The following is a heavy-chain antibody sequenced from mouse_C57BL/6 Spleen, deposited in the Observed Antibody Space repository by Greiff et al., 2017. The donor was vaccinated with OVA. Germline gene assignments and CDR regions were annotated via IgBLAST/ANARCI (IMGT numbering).Heavy chain of an antibody. CDR1: GYAFSSYW. D-gene: IGHD3-1*01. CDR2: IYPGDGDT. CDR3: ARSGLAHYYAMDY. Sequence: VQLQQSGAELVKPGASVKISCKASGYAFSSYWMNWVKQRPGKGLEWIGQIYPGDGDTNYNGKFKGKATLTADKSSSTAYMQLSSLTSEDSAVYFCARSGLAHYYAMDYWGQGTSVTVSS. V-gene: IGHV1-80*01. J-gene: IGHJ4*01.